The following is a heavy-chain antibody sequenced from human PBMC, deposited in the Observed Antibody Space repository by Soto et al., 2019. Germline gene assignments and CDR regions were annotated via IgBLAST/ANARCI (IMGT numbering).Heavy chain of an antibody. CDR1: GFTFSSYS. V-gene: IGHV3-21*01. J-gene: IGHJ4*02. CDR3: ARSFEYSSSSGEIWFDY. CDR2: ISSSSSYI. D-gene: IGHD6-6*01. Sequence: GGSLRLSCAASGFTFSSYSMNWVRQAPGKGLEWVSSISSSSSYIYYADSVKGRFTISRDNAKNSLYLQMNSLRAEDTAVYYCARSFEYSSSSGEIWFDYWGQGTLVTVSS.